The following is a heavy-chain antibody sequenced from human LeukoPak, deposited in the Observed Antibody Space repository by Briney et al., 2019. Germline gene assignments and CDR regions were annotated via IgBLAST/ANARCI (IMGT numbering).Heavy chain of an antibody. CDR1: GFTFSAYG. D-gene: IGHD2-21*02. CDR2: ITYSSGDT. J-gene: IGHJ4*02. Sequence: GGSLRLSCAASGFTFSAYGMSWFRQAPGKGLEWVSAITYSSGDTYYADSVKGRFTISRDNSKNTLYLQMNRLRAEDTALYYCAKDGTGCGGDCYSDYWGQGTLVTVSS. V-gene: IGHV3-23*01. CDR3: AKDGTGCGGDCYSDY.